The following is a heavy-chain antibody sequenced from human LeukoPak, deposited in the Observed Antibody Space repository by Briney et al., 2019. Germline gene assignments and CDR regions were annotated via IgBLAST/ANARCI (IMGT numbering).Heavy chain of an antibody. Sequence: TGGSLRLSCAASGFTVSSNYMSWVRQAPGKGLEWVSVIYSCGSTYYADSVKGRFTVFRDNSKNTLYLQMNSLRAEDTAVYYCATSRGFNYGFAGMDVWGQGTTVTVSS. D-gene: IGHD5-18*01. J-gene: IGHJ6*02. CDR2: IYSCGST. CDR3: ATSRGFNYGFAGMDV. CDR1: GFTVSSNY. V-gene: IGHV3-66*01.